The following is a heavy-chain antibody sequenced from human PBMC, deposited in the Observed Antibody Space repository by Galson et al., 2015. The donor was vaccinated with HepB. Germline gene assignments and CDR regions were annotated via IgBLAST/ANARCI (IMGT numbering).Heavy chain of an antibody. CDR2: ISRSGSSI. CDR3: ARHITYADFDGY. J-gene: IGHJ4*02. V-gene: IGHV3-48*01. Sequence: SLRLSCAASGFTFSTYSMNWVRQAPGKGLEWVSYISRSGSSIHYADTVKGRFTMSRDNAENSLYLQMNSLMAEDTAVYYCARHITYADFDGYWGQGTLVTVSS. CDR1: GFTFSTYS. D-gene: IGHD1-20*01.